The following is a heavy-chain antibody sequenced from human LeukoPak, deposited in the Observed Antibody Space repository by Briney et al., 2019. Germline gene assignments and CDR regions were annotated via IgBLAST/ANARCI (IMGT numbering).Heavy chain of an antibody. CDR2: IYHSGGA. V-gene: IGHV4-4*02. D-gene: IGHD1-14*01. J-gene: IGHJ4*02. Sequence: SGTLSLTCAVSGASIDSHSWWSWVRQPPGKGLEWIGEIYHSGGANYKPSLKSRVTMSVDTSKNHFSLKLTSVTAADTAVYYCAYKRNFALDNWGQGTLVTVSS. CDR3: AYKRNFALDN. CDR1: GASIDSHSW.